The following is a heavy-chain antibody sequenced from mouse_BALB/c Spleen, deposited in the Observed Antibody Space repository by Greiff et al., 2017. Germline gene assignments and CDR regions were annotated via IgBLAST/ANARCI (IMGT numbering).Heavy chain of an antibody. J-gene: IGHJ1*01. Sequence: EVQVVESGGGLVKPGGSLKLSCAASGFTFSSYTMSWVRQTPEKRLEWVATISSGGSYTYYPDSVKGRFTISRDNAKNTLYLQMSSLKSEDTAMYYCTREGLHWYFDVWGAGTTVTVSS. D-gene: IGHD2-4*01. CDR1: GFTFSSYT. V-gene: IGHV5-6-4*01. CDR2: ISSGGSYT. CDR3: TREGLHWYFDV.